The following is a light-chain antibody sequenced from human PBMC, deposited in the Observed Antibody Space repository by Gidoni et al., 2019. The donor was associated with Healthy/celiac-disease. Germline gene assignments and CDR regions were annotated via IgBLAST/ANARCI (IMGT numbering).Light chain of an antibody. CDR1: QSLLHSNGYNY. Sequence: DIVMTQSPLSLPVTPGEPASISCRSSQSLLHSNGYNYLDWYLQKPGQSPQLLIYLGSNRASGVPDRFRGSGSGTDFTLKISRVEAEDVGVYYCMQALQTPRTFXQXTKVEIK. CDR2: LGS. V-gene: IGKV2-28*01. J-gene: IGKJ1*01. CDR3: MQALQTPRT.